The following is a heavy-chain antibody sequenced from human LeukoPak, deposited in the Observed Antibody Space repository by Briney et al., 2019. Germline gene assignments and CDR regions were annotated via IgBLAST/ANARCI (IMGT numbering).Heavy chain of an antibody. D-gene: IGHD3-22*01. CDR1: GCSISSYY. J-gene: IGHJ4*02. CDR2: IYTSGST. CDR3: ARDDYYDSSGYYPFAY. Sequence: SETLSLTCTVSGCSISSYYWSWIRQPAGKGLEWIGRIYTSGSTNYNPSLKSRVTMSVDTSKIQFSLKMSSVTAADTAVYYCARDDYYDSSGYYPFAYWGQGNLVTVSS. V-gene: IGHV4-4*07.